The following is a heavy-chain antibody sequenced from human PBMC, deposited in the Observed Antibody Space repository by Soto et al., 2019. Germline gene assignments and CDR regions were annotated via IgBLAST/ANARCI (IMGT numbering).Heavy chain of an antibody. Sequence: QVQLQQWRAGLLKPSETLSLTSAVYGGSFSGYYWSWIRQPPGKGLEWIGEINHSGSTNYNPSLKSRVTISVDTSKNQFSLKLSSVTAADTAVYYCARIGYSYGLDYWGQGTLVTVSS. CDR2: INHSGST. CDR1: GGSFSGYY. CDR3: ARIGYSYGLDY. D-gene: IGHD5-18*01. V-gene: IGHV4-34*01. J-gene: IGHJ4*02.